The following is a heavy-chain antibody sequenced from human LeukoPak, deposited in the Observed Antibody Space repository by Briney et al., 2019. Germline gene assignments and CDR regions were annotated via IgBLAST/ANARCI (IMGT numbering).Heavy chain of an antibody. D-gene: IGHD3-10*01. CDR2: ISGSGGST. V-gene: IGHV3-23*01. J-gene: IGHJ4*02. CDR1: GFTFSSYA. CDR3: AKVTDWFLTQYYFDY. Sequence: GGSLRLSCAASGFTFSSYAMSWVRRAPGKGLEWVSAISGSGGSTYYADSVKGRFTISRDNSKNTLYLQMNSLRAEDTAVYYCAKVTDWFLTQYYFDYWGQGTLVTVSS.